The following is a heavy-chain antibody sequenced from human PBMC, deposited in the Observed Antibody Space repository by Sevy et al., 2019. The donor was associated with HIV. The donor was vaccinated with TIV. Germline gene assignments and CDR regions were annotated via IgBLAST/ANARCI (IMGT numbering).Heavy chain of an antibody. CDR3: ARDRNNYDSSGYPKGVDV. CDR1: GYTCTRYG. Sequence: ASVKVSCKASGYTCTRYGISWVRLAPGQGLEWMGWISGKSGDTNYAQRLQGRVTMTTDTSTNTAYMELRSLRSDDTAVYYCARDRNNYDSSGYPKGVDVWGQGTTVTVSS. CDR2: ISGKSGDT. D-gene: IGHD3-22*01. J-gene: IGHJ6*02. V-gene: IGHV1-18*01.